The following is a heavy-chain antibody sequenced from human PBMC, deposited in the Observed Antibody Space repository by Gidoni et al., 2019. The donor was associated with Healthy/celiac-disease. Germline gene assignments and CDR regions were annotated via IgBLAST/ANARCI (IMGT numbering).Heavy chain of an antibody. CDR2: INPSGGST. J-gene: IGHJ5*02. V-gene: IGHV1-46*03. CDR1: GYTFTSYY. D-gene: IGHD6-13*01. Sequence: QVQLVQSGAEVKKPGASVKVSCKASGYTFTSYYMHWVRQAPGQGLEWMGIINPSGGSTCYARKFQGRVTMTRDTSTSTVYMELSSLRSEDTAVYYCARESGTHTAAGTSGRFDPWGQGTLVTVSS. CDR3: ARESGTHTAAGTSGRFDP.